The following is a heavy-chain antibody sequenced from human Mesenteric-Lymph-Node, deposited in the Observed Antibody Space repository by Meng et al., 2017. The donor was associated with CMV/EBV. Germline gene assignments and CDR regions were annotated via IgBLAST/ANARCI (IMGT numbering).Heavy chain of an antibody. CDR3: ARDPPIYCSSTSCLSWFDP. V-gene: IGHV1-18*01. CDR2: ISAYNGNT. D-gene: IGHD2-2*01. CDR1: GYTFTSYG. J-gene: IGHJ5*02. Sequence: ASVKVSCKASGYTFTSYGISWVRQAPGQGLEWMGWISAYNGNTNYAQKLQGRVTMTTDKSTSTAYMELSSLRSEDTAVYYCARDPPIYCSSTSCLSWFDPWGQGTLVTVSS.